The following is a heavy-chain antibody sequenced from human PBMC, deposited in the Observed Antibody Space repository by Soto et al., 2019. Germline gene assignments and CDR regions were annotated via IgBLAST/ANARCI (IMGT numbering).Heavy chain of an antibody. CDR1: GDTFTNHV. Sequence: QVQLVQSGDAVKKPGSSVKVSCKASGDTFTNHVFNWVRQAPGQGLEWMGGIISLFGTPNYSRRFQGRVTITADESTATSYMELSSLRSDDTAVYYCGRDLGSGYERGEYWGQGTLVTVSS. V-gene: IGHV1-69*12. CDR2: IISLFGTP. CDR3: GRDLGSGYERGEY. D-gene: IGHD3-22*01. J-gene: IGHJ4*02.